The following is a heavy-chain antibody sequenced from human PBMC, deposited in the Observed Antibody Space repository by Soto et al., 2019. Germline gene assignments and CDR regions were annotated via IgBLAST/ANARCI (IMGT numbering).Heavy chain of an antibody. V-gene: IGHV3-30-3*01. CDR2: ISDDGSTK. Sequence: PGRSLRLSCAASGFTFSSYGMHWVRHAPGKGLEWVAVISDDGSTKYYAGSVKCRFTISRGDSRNTLCLQMNSQRAEVTAVYSCPRYPLPNAASISTFCYRIHGFAPWGQGA. J-gene: IGHJ5*02. CDR3: PRYPLPNAASISTFCYRIHGFAP. D-gene: IGHD2-2*01. CDR1: GFTFSSYG.